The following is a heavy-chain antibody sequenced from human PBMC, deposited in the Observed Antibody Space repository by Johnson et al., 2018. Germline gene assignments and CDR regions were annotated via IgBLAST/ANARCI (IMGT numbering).Heavy chain of an antibody. CDR3: ARGGRNDAFDI. Sequence: EVQLVESGEGLVQPGGSLRLSCAASGFTFSSYAMHWVRQAPGKGLEYVSAISSNGGSTYYADSVKGRFTISRDNSKNTLYLQMGSLRAEDMAVYYCARGGRNDAFDIWGQGTMVTVSS. V-gene: IGHV3-64*02. CDR2: ISSNGGST. D-gene: IGHD3-16*01. CDR1: GFTFSSYA. J-gene: IGHJ3*02.